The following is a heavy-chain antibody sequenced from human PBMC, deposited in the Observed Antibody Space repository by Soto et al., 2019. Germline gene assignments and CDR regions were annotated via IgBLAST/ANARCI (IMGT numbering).Heavy chain of an antibody. CDR3: ARGLYDFWSGYYNGYFDY. J-gene: IGHJ4*02. V-gene: IGHV4-59*01. CDR2: IYYSGST. CDR1: GGSISSYY. D-gene: IGHD3-3*01. Sequence: SETLSLTCTVSGGSISSYYWSWIGQPPGKGLEWIGYIYYSGSTNYNPSLKSRVTISADTSKNQFSLKLSSVTAADTAVYYCARGLYDFWSGYYNGYFDYWGQGTLVTVSS.